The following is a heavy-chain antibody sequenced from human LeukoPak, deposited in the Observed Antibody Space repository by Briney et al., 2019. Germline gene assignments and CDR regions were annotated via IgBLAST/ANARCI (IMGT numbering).Heavy chain of an antibody. CDR1: GGSFSGYY. CDR3: ARRAVAMDY. D-gene: IGHD2-15*01. V-gene: IGHV4-34*01. J-gene: IGHJ4*02. CDR2: INHSGST. Sequence: SETRSLTCAVYGGSFSGYYWSWIRQPPGKGLEWIGEINHSGSTNYNPSLKSRVTISVDTSKNQFSLKLSSVTAADTAVYYCARRAVAMDYWGQGTLVTVSS.